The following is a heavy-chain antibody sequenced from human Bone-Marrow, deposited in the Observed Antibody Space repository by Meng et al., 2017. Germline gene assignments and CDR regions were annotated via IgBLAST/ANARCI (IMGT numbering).Heavy chain of an antibody. CDR1: GGSFSGYY. CDR2: INHSGST. V-gene: IGHV4-34*01. CDR3: ARGNCSSTSCYRKWFDP. D-gene: IGHD2-2*01. Sequence: GSLRLSCAVYGGSFSGYYWSWIRQPPGKGLEWIGEINHSGSTNYNPSLKSRVTISVDTSKNQFSLKLSSVTAADTAVYYCARGNCSSTSCYRKWFDPWGQGTLVTVSS. J-gene: IGHJ5*02.